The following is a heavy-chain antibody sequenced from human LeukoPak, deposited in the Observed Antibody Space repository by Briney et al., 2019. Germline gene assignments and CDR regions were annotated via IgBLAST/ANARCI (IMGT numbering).Heavy chain of an antibody. V-gene: IGHV4-59*01. D-gene: IGHD2-15*01. CDR3: ARKEYRGYDYGYCSGGSCYSPPFDP. CDR2: IYYSGST. CDR1: GGSISSYY. J-gene: IGHJ5*02. Sequence: SETLSLTCTVSGGSISSYYWSWIRQPPGKGLEWIGYIYYSGSTNYNPSLKSRVTISVDTSKNQFSLKLSSVTAADTAVYYCARKEYRGYDYGYCSGGSCYSPPFDPWGQGTLVTVSS.